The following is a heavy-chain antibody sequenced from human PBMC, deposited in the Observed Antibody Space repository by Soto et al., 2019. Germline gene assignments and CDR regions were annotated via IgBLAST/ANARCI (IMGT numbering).Heavy chain of an antibody. J-gene: IGHJ4*02. CDR2: IYYSGST. CDR3: ARKTTGGYDFWSGFTFDY. Sequence: SETLSLTCTVSGGSISSYCWSWIRQPPGKGLEWIGYIYYSGSTNYNPSLKSRVTISVDTSNNQFSLKLSSVTAADTAVYYCARKTTGGYDFWSGFTFDYWGQGTLVTVSS. D-gene: IGHD3-3*01. CDR1: GGSISSYC. V-gene: IGHV4-59*01.